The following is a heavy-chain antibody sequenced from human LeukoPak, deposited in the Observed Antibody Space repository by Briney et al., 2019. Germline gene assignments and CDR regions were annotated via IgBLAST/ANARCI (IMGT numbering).Heavy chain of an antibody. J-gene: IGHJ4*02. CDR1: GFTFSDHY. CDR2: SRNKANSYTT. CDR3: TRGTYSGLWLPFDY. D-gene: IGHD5-12*01. Sequence: GGSLRLSCAASGFTFSDHYLDWVRQAPGKGLEWVDRSRNKANSYTTEYAASVKGRFTISRDDSKNSLYLQLNSLKTEDTAVYYCTRGTYSGLWLPFDYWGQGTLVTVSS. V-gene: IGHV3-72*01.